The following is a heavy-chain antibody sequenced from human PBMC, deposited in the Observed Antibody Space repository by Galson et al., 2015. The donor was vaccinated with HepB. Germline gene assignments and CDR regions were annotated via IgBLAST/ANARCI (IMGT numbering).Heavy chain of an antibody. J-gene: IGHJ3*02. D-gene: IGHD1-26*01. CDR2: ISYDGSNK. CDR1: GFTFSSYA. V-gene: IGHV3-30-3*01. CDR3: ASWDDAYWADAFDI. Sequence: SLRLSCAASGFTFSSYAMHWVRQAPGKGLEWVAVISYDGSNKYYADSVKGRFTISRDNSKNTLYLQMNSLRAEDTAVYYCASWDDAYWADAFDIWGQGTMVTVSS.